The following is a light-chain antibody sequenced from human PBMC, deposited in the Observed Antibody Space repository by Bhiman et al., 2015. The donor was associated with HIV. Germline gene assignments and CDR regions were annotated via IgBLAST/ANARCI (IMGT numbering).Light chain of an antibody. CDR3: QTWGTSNAYFV. CDR2: HDN. Sequence: SYELTQPPSVSVAPGKTATITCGGNNIATKSVHWHQQKPGQAPVVVIYHDNKRPSGIPERFSGSNSGNTATLTISGTQALDEADYYCQTWGTSNAYFVFGTGTKVTVL. CDR1: NIATKS. J-gene: IGLJ1*01. V-gene: IGLV3-21*01.